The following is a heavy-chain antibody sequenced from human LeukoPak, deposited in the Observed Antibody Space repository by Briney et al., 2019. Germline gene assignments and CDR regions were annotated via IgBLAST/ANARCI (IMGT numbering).Heavy chain of an antibody. CDR3: ARVMVAGTPREEYFYYYMDV. CDR1: GYTFTSYY. D-gene: IGHD6-19*01. V-gene: IGHV1-46*01. Sequence: ASVKVSCKASGYTFTSYYMHWVRQAPGQGLEWMGIINPSGGSTSYAQKFQGRVTMTRDMSTSTVYMELSSLRSEDTAVYYCARVMVAGTPREEYFYYYMDVWGKGTTVTVSS. J-gene: IGHJ6*03. CDR2: INPSGGST.